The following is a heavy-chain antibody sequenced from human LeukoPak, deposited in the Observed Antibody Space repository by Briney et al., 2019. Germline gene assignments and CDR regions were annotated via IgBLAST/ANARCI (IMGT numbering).Heavy chain of an antibody. V-gene: IGHV3-7*01. Sequence: PGGSLRLSCAGSGFTFSSYWMSWVRQAPGKGLEWVANIKQDGSEKYYVDSVKGRFTISRDNAKSSLYLQMNSLTAEDTAVYYCAREGYSYLVYYFDNWGQGTLVTVSS. J-gene: IGHJ4*02. CDR1: GFTFSSYW. CDR3: AREGYSYLVYYFDN. D-gene: IGHD5-18*01. CDR2: IKQDGSEK.